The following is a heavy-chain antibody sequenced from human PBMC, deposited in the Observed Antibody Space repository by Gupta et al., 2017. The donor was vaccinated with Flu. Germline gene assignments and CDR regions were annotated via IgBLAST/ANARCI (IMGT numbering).Heavy chain of an antibody. Sequence: QVQLVQSGAEVKKPGSSVKVSCKATGGTFSRYAISWVRQAPGQGLEWMGGIIPIFGTANYAQKFQGRVTITADESTSTAYMELSSLRSEDTAVYYCARRGDYYYDSSGYYSPFDYWGQGTLVTVSS. D-gene: IGHD3-22*01. CDR2: IIPIFGTA. CDR1: GGTFSRYA. V-gene: IGHV1-69*01. CDR3: ARRGDYYYDSSGYYSPFDY. J-gene: IGHJ4*02.